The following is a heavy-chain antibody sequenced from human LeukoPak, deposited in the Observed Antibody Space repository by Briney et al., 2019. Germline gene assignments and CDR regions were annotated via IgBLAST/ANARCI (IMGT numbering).Heavy chain of an antibody. J-gene: IGHJ4*02. CDR3: ARGSGNKGLDY. CDR2: IHYSGST. D-gene: IGHD1-26*01. V-gene: IGHV4-31*03. CDR1: GGSISSGGYY. Sequence: SETLSLTCTVSGGSISSGGYYWSSIRQHPGKGLEWIGSIHYSGSTYYNPSLKSRVTISVDMSKNQFSLKLSSVTAADTAVYYCARGSGNKGLDYWGQGTLVTVSS.